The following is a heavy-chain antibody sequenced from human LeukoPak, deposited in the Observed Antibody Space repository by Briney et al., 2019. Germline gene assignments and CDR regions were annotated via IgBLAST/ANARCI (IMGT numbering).Heavy chain of an antibody. J-gene: IGHJ6*03. D-gene: IGHD5-18*01. CDR1: GGTFSSYA. CDR3: ASAVTRYYYYYYMDV. V-gene: IGHV1-69*13. Sequence: SVKVSCKASGGTFSSYAISWVRQAPGQGLEWMGGIIPIFGTANYAQKFQGRVTITADESTSTAYMELSSLRSEDTAVYYCASAVTRYYYYYYMDVWGKGTTVTISS. CDR2: IIPIFGTA.